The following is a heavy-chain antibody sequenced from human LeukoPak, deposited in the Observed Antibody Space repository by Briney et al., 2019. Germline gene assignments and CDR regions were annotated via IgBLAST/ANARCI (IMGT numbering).Heavy chain of an antibody. J-gene: IGHJ6*02. CDR1: GFTVSSYY. CDR2: LYSGGNS. Sequence: GGSLRLSCAAPGFTVSSYYMTWVRQAPGKGLEWVSVLYSGGNSYYADSVKGRVAISRDNSKNTVFLQMNSVRAEDTAVYYCARSYSNHLFGMDVWGQGTTVTVSS. V-gene: IGHV3-66*01. D-gene: IGHD4-11*01. CDR3: ARSYSNHLFGMDV.